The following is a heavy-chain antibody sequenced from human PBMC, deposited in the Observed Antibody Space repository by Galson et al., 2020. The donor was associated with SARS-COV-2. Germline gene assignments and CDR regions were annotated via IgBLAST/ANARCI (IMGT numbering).Heavy chain of an antibody. CDR1: GGSISTTSYF. V-gene: IGHV4-39*01. CDR3: ARRGGTWTTQHFDL. J-gene: IGHJ2*01. CDR2: ISYSGTT. Sequence: SETLSLTCTVSGGSISTTSYFWGWIRQPPGKGLEWIGTISYSGTTYYNPSLRSRVTISVDTSKNQFSLNLNYVTAADTAVYYCARRGGTWTTQHFDLWGRGTLVTVSS. D-gene: IGHD4-17*01.